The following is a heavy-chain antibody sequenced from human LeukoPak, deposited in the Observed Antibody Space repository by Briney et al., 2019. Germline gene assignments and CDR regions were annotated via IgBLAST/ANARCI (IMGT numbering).Heavy chain of an antibody. D-gene: IGHD3-22*01. J-gene: IGHJ4*02. CDR2: IYYSGST. Sequence: KASETLSLTCTVSGGSISSYYWGWIRQPPGKGLEWIGSIYYSGSTYYNPSLKSRVTISVDTSKNQFSLKLSSVTAADTAVYYCARERYYDSSGYYDYWGQGTLVTVSS. V-gene: IGHV4-39*07. CDR3: ARERYYDSSGYYDY. CDR1: GGSISSYY.